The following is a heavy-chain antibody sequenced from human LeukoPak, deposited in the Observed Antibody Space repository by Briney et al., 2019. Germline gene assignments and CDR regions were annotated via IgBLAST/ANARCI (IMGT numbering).Heavy chain of an antibody. V-gene: IGHV3-7*01. CDR1: GFTFSNAW. D-gene: IGHD4/OR15-4a*01. CDR3: ARDTLGEGEDANYAVYYFDY. CDR2: IKQDGNGK. Sequence: GGSLRLSCAVSGFTFSNAWMSWVRQAPGKGLEWVANIKQDGNGKYYADSVKGRFTISRDNGKNSLDLQMNSLRADDTAFYYCARDTLGEGEDANYAVYYFDYWGQGTVVTVSS. J-gene: IGHJ4*02.